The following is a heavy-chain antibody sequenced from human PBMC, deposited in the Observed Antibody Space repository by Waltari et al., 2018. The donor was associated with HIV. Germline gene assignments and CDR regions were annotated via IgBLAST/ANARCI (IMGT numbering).Heavy chain of an antibody. CDR3: ARARLVSRGQYCSTTSCLPHYYYYYGMDV. D-gene: IGHD2-2*01. V-gene: IGHV4-34*01. J-gene: IGHJ6*02. Sequence: QVQLRQWGAGLLKPSETLSLTCAVYGGSFSGSYWSWIRQPPGKGLEGLGEINHSGSTNYNPSLKSRVTISVDTSKNQFSLKLTSVTAADTAVFYCARARLVSRGQYCSTTSCLPHYYYYYGMDVWGQGTTVTVSS. CDR1: GGSFSGSY. CDR2: INHSGST.